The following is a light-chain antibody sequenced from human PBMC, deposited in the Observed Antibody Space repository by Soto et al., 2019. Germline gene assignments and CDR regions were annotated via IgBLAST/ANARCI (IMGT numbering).Light chain of an antibody. CDR1: TYNIGIGY. Sequence: QSVLTQEPSASGTPGQRVTMSCSGSTYNIGIGYVYWYQHLPGTAPKLLVYKTTQRPSGVPDRFSGSKSGTSASLAISGLRSEDEADYYCAAWDDSLRVYVVGTGTKLTVL. CDR2: KTT. CDR3: AAWDDSLRVYV. V-gene: IGLV1-47*01. J-gene: IGLJ1*01.